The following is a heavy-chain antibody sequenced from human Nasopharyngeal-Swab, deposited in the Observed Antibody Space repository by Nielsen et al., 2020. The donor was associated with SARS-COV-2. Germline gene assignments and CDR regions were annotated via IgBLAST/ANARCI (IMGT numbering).Heavy chain of an antibody. Sequence: GESLKISCAASGFTFSSYSMNWVRQAPGKGLEWVSSISSSSSYIYYADSVKGRFTISRDNAKNSLYLQMNSLRAEDTAVYYCAGMRTMDVWGKGTTVTVSS. CDR3: AGMRTMDV. D-gene: IGHD1-14*01. V-gene: IGHV3-21*01. CDR1: GFTFSSYS. J-gene: IGHJ6*04. CDR2: ISSSSSYI.